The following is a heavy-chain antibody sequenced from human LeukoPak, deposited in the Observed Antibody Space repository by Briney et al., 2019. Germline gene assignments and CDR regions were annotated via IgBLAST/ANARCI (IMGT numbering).Heavy chain of an antibody. Sequence: GGSLRLPCAASGFTFSSYAMSCVRQAPGKGLEWVSAISGSGGSTYYADSVKGRFTISRDNSKNTLYLQMNSLRAEDTAVYYCAKPRGYCSSTSCYANYYYYYGMDVWGKGTTVTVSS. J-gene: IGHJ6*04. CDR1: GFTFSSYA. CDR2: ISGSGGST. CDR3: AKPRGYCSSTSCYANYYYYYGMDV. D-gene: IGHD2-2*01. V-gene: IGHV3-23*01.